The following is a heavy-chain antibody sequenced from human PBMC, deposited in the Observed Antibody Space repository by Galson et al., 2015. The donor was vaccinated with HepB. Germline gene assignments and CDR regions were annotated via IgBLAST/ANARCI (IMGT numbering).Heavy chain of an antibody. Sequence: SVKVSCKASGGTFSSYTISWVRQAPGQGLEWMGRIIPILGIANYAQKFQGRVTITADKSTSTAYMELSSLRSEDTAVYYCARDRTGDGPYYYYGMDVWGQGTTVTVSS. D-gene: IGHD7-27*01. CDR3: ARDRTGDGPYYYYGMDV. V-gene: IGHV1-69*04. J-gene: IGHJ6*02. CDR2: IIPILGIA. CDR1: GGTFSSYT.